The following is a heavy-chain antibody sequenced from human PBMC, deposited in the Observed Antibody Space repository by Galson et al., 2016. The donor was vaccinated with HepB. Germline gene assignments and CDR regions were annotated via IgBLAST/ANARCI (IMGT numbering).Heavy chain of an antibody. Sequence: SVKVSCKASGYTFTSSGISWVRRAPGQGLEWMGWISSYSGDTIYAQNLQGRVTMTTDTSTSTTYMELRSLRSDDTAMYYCARDPPETVTKEDAFDIWGQGTMVTVSS. CDR2: ISSYSGDT. V-gene: IGHV1-18*04. D-gene: IGHD2-2*01. CDR1: GYTFTSSG. CDR3: ARDPPETVTKEDAFDI. J-gene: IGHJ3*02.